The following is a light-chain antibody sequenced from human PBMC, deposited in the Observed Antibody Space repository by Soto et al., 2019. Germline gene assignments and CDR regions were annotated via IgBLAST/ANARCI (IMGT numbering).Light chain of an antibody. J-gene: IGKJ1*01. Sequence: DIQMTQSPSTLSASVGDRVTITCRASQSIRSWLAWYQQKVGKAPKLLIYKASSLESGVPSRFSGSGSGTEFTLTISSLQPDDFATYYCQQYDGYPWTFGQGTKVEIK. V-gene: IGKV1-5*03. CDR1: QSIRSW. CDR3: QQYDGYPWT. CDR2: KAS.